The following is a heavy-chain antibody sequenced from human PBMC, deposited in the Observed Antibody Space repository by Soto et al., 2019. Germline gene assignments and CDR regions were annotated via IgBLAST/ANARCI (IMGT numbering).Heavy chain of an antibody. Sequence: QVQMQESGPGLVKPSGTLSLTCAVSGDSISSSVWWTWVRQPPGEGLEWIGEVFHTGDTYFNPSLRSRVAMSVDKSTNEFSLKVTSVTAADTAIYYCARKAWVRFDYWGQGALVTVSS. V-gene: IGHV4-4*02. CDR1: GDSISSSVW. CDR3: ARKAWVRFDY. J-gene: IGHJ4*02. CDR2: VFHTGDT. D-gene: IGHD7-27*01.